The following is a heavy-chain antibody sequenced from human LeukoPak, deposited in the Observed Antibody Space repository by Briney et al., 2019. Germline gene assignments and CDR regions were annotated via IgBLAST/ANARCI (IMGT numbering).Heavy chain of an antibody. Sequence: PSETLSLTCTVSGGSISSGSYYWSWIRQPAGKGLEWIGRIYTSGSTNYNPSLKSRVTISVDTSKNQFSLKLSSVTAADTAVYYCASQGLTTVVTGDYWYFDLWGRGTLVTVSS. CDR1: GGSISSGSYY. D-gene: IGHD4-23*01. CDR3: ASQGLTTVVTGDYWYFDL. CDR2: IYTSGST. V-gene: IGHV4-61*02. J-gene: IGHJ2*01.